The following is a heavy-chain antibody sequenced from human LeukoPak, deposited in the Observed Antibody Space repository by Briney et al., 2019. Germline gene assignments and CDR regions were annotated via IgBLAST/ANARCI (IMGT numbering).Heavy chain of an antibody. CDR3: ARFQPRAHSCSWLGMGDWFDP. Sequence: SETLSLTCAVYGGSFSGYYWSWIRQPPGKGLEWIGEINHSGSTNYNPSLKSRVTISVDTSKNQFSLKLSSVTAADTAVYYCARFQPRAHSCSWLGMGDWFDPWGQGTLVTVSS. J-gene: IGHJ5*02. CDR1: GGSFSGYY. D-gene: IGHD6-13*01. CDR2: INHSGST. V-gene: IGHV4-34*01.